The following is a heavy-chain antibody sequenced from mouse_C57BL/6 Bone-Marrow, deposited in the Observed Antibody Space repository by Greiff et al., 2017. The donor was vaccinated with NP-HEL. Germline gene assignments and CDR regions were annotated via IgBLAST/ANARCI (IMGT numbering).Heavy chain of an antibody. Sequence: VKLVESGGGLVKPGGSLKLSCAASGFTFSSYAMSWVRQTPEKRLEWVATISDGGSYTYYPDNVKGRFTISRDNAKNNLYLQMSHLKSEDTAMYYCARDGWDDFDYWGQGTTLTVSS. CDR1: GFTFSSYA. CDR2: ISDGGSYT. CDR3: ARDGWDDFDY. V-gene: IGHV5-4*01. D-gene: IGHD4-1*01. J-gene: IGHJ2*01.